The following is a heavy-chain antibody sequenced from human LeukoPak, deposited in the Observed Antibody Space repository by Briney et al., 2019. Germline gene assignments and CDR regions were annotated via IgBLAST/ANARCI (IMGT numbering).Heavy chain of an antibody. CDR1: GYTFTSYG. Sequence: ASVKVSCKASGYTFTSYGISWVRQATGQGLEWMGWMNPNSGNTGYAQKFQGRVTMTRNTSISTAYMELSSLRSEDTAVYYCASFPIVAAGTHFDYWGQGTLVTVSS. CDR3: ASFPIVAAGTHFDY. J-gene: IGHJ4*02. V-gene: IGHV1-8*02. CDR2: MNPNSGNT. D-gene: IGHD6-13*01.